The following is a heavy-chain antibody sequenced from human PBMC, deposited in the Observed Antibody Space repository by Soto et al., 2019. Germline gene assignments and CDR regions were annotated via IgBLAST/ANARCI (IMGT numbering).Heavy chain of an antibody. CDR1: GGSFSGYY. D-gene: IGHD6-13*01. CDR2: INHSGST. CDR3: ARVHRYSSSWYGWFDP. V-gene: IGHV4-34*01. Sequence: QVQLQQWGAGLLKPSETLSLTCAVYGGSFSGYYWSWIRQPPGKGLEWIGEINHSGSTNYNPSLKSRVTISVDTSKNQFALQLSSVTAADTAVYYCARVHRYSSSWYGWFDPWGQGTLVTVSS. J-gene: IGHJ5*02.